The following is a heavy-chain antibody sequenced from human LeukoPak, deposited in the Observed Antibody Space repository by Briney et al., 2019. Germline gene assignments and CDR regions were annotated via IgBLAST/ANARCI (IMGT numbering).Heavy chain of an antibody. CDR3: ARDTYDFWSGYYWFDP. Sequence: SETLSLTCTVSGGSISSYYWSWIRQPPGKGLEWIGYIYYSGSTNYNPSLKSRVTMSVDTSKNQFSLKLSSVTAADTAVYYCARDTYDFWSGYYWFDPWGQGTLVTVSS. CDR1: GGSISSYY. V-gene: IGHV4-59*12. D-gene: IGHD3-3*01. J-gene: IGHJ5*02. CDR2: IYYSGST.